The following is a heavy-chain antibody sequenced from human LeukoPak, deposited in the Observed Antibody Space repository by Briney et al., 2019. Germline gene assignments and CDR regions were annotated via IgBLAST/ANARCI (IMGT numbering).Heavy chain of an antibody. V-gene: IGHV4-38-2*02. CDR3: ARESLRDY. J-gene: IGHJ4*02. Sequence: RTSETLSLTCTVSGYSISSGYYWGWIRQPPGKGLEWIGSIYHSGSTYYNPSLKSRVTISVDTSKNQFSLKLSSVTAADTAVYYCARESLRDYWGQGTLVTVSS. CDR2: IYHSGST. CDR1: GYSISSGYY.